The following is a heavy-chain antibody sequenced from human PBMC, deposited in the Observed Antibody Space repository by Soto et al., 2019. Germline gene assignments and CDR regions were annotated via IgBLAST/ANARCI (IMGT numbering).Heavy chain of an antibody. CDR2: IYYTGST. D-gene: IGHD2-21*02. CDR3: ARGPAGGNSHYLDS. J-gene: IGHJ4*02. Sequence: SETMSLTCTVSGGSFSSGDYYWSWIRQPPGKGLEWIGYIYYTGSTYYHPSLKSRVTMSVDTSKNQFSLRLSSVTAADTAVYYCARGPAGGNSHYLDSWGQGTLVTVSS. CDR1: GGSFSSGDYY. V-gene: IGHV4-30-4*01.